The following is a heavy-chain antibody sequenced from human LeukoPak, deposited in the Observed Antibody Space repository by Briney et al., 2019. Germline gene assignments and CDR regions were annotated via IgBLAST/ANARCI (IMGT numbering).Heavy chain of an antibody. J-gene: IGHJ4*02. CDR1: GGTFSSYA. CDR3: ARSPHYMVRGVIRSPFDY. CDR2: IIPIFGTA. Sequence: SVKVSCKASGGTFSSYAISWVRQAPGHGLECMGVIIPIFGTANYAQKFQGRVTITADESTSTAYMELSSLRSEDTAVYYCARSPHYMVRGVIRSPFDYWGQGTLVTVSS. V-gene: IGHV1-69*13. D-gene: IGHD3-10*01.